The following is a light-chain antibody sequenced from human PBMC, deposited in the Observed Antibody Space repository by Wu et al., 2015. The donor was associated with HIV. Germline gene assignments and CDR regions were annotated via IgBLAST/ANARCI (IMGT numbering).Light chain of an antibody. V-gene: IGKV1-39*01. Sequence: DIQMTQSPSSLSASVGDRATITCRARQSISSYLSWYQQKPGKAPKLLIYAASSLQSGVPSRFSGSGSGTDFTLTISSLQPEDFATYYCQQSYSSPTFGQGTKVEIK. CDR3: QQSYSSPT. CDR2: AAS. CDR1: QSISSY. J-gene: IGKJ1*01.